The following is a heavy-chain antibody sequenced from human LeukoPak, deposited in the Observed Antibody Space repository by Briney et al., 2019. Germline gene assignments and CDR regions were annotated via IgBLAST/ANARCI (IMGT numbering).Heavy chain of an antibody. V-gene: IGHV3-21*01. Sequence: GGSLRLSCAASGLTFSSYAMSWVRQAPGKGLEWVSSISSDSNYIFYADSVQGRFTISRDNAENSLFLQMNSLRAEDTAVYYCASRYCTSTNCYAFDIWGQGTMVTVSS. CDR1: GLTFSSYA. CDR3: ASRYCTSTNCYAFDI. J-gene: IGHJ3*02. D-gene: IGHD2-2*01. CDR2: ISSDSNYI.